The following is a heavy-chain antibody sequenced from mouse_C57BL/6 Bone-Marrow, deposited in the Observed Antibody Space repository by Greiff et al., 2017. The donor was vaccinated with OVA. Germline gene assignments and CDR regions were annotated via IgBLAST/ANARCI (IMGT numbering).Heavy chain of an antibody. CDR1: GYTFTNYW. D-gene: IGHD1-3*01. Sequence: QVHVKQSGAELVKPGASVKMSCKASGYTFTNYWIGWVKQRPGHGLEWIGDIYPGGGYTNYNEKFKGKATLTADKASSTPYMHISSLTSEDSAIYYCAREWDYWGQGTTLTVSS. J-gene: IGHJ2*01. CDR3: AREWDY. V-gene: IGHV1-63*01. CDR2: IYPGGGYT.